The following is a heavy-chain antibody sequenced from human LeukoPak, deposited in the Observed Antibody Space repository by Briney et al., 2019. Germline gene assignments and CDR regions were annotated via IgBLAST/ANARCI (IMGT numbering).Heavy chain of an antibody. J-gene: IGHJ4*02. D-gene: IGHD2-8*02. CDR1: GFPFSSYG. Sequence: PGGSLRLPCAASGFPFSSYGMHWVRQAPGKGLEWVAVIWYDGSNQYYTDSVKGRFTISRDNSKNTVYLQMNSLRAEDTALYYCARKNTGGVDYWGQGTQVTVSS. CDR3: ARKNTGGVDY. CDR2: IWYDGSNQ. V-gene: IGHV3-33*01.